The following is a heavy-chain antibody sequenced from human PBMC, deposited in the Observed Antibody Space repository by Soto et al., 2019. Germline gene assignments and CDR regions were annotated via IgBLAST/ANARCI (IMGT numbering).Heavy chain of an antibody. Sequence: ESGGGLIQPGRSLRLSCAASGFTVSSNYMSWVRQAPGKGLEWVSVIYSGGSTYYADSVKGRFTISRDNSKNTLYLQMNSLRAEDTAVYYYARDRVESGYPEYFQHWGQGTRVTVSS. CDR3: ARDRVESGYPEYFQH. V-gene: IGHV3-53*01. CDR1: GFTVSSNY. CDR2: IYSGGST. D-gene: IGHD3-22*01. J-gene: IGHJ1*01.